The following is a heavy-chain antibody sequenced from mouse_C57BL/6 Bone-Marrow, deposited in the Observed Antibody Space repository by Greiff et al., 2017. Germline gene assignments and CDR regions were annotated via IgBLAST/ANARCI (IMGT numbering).Heavy chain of an antibody. CDR3: ARPLYFDV. J-gene: IGHJ1*03. V-gene: IGHV5-17*01. Sequence: DVQLVESGGGLVKPGGSLKLSCAASGFTFSDYGMHWVRQAPEKGLEWVAYISSGSSTIYYADTVKGRFTISRDNAKNTLFLQMPSLRSEDTAMYYCARPLYFDVWGTGTTVTVSS. CDR1: GFTFSDYG. D-gene: IGHD6-1*01. CDR2: ISSGSSTI.